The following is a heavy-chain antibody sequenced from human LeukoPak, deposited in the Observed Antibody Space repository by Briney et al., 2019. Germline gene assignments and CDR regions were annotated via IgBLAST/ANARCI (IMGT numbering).Heavy chain of an antibody. D-gene: IGHD3-9*01. CDR1: GFTFSSYG. Sequence: GGSLRLSCAASGFTFSSYGMNWVRQAPGKGLEWVSYISDSSSTIYYADSVKGGLTISRDNAKNSLYLQMNSLRAEDTAVYYCARWGATGYGDYWGQGTLVTVSS. J-gene: IGHJ4*02. CDR3: ARWGATGYGDY. CDR2: ISDSSSTI. V-gene: IGHV3-48*03.